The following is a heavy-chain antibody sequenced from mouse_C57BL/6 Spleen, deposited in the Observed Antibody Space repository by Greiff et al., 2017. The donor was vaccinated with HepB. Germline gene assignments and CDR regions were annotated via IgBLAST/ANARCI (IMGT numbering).Heavy chain of an antibody. CDR3: IQTAGY. J-gene: IGHJ2*01. D-gene: IGHD3-2*01. V-gene: IGHV14-4*01. CDR1: GFNIKDDY. Sequence: VQLKESGAELVRPGASVKLSCTASGFNIKDDYMHWVKQRPEQGLEWIGWIDPENGDTEYASKFQGKAPITADTSSNTAYLQRSSLTSEDTAVYYCIQTAGYWGQGTTLTVSS. CDR2: IDPENGDT.